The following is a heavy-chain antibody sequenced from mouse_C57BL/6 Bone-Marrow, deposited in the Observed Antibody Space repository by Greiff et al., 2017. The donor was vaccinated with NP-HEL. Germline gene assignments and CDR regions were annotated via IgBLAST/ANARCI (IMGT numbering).Heavy chain of an antibody. Sequence: EVKLMESGGGLVKPGGSLKLSCAASGFTFSDYGMHWVRQAPEKGLEWVAYISSGSSTIYYADTVKGRFTISRDNAKNTLFLQMTSLRSEDTAMDYCARRYYTYFDYWGQGTTLTVSS. CDR2: ISSGSSTI. CDR3: ARRYYTYFDY. J-gene: IGHJ2*01. V-gene: IGHV5-17*01. D-gene: IGHD2-12*01. CDR1: GFTFSDYG.